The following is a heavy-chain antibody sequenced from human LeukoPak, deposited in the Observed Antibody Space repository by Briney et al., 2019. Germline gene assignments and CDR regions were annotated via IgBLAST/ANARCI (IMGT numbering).Heavy chain of an antibody. CDR1: GYFITSYW. CDR2: CYPGASET. J-gene: IGHJ5*02. D-gene: IGHD2-8*02. CDR3: ARRGPENHSNPGGSSFGDWFDP. Sequence: GESLKISCKGSGYFITSYWIAWVRQMPGKGLEWMGSCYPGASETIYSPSFEGHVTMSADDSINTAYLQWSSLKASDTAIYYCARRGPENHSNPGGSSFGDWFDPWGQGTLVTVSS. V-gene: IGHV5-51*01.